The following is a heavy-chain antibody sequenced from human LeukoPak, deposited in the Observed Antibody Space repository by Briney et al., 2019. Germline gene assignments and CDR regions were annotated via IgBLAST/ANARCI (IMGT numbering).Heavy chain of an antibody. CDR3: AYMVYAQYFDY. Sequence: GGSLRLSCEASGVTFSSYAMSWVRQAPVKGLEWVSAISGSGGSTYYADSVKGRFTISRDNSKNTLYLQMNSLRAEDTAVYYCAYMVYAQYFDYWGQGTLVTVSS. J-gene: IGHJ4*02. CDR1: GVTFSSYA. CDR2: ISGSGGST. D-gene: IGHD2-8*01. V-gene: IGHV3-23*01.